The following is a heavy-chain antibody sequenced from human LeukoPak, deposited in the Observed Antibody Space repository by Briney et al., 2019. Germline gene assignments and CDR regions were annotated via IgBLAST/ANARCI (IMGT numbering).Heavy chain of an antibody. V-gene: IGHV4-34*01. CDR3: ARRGYDSSSFDY. CDR1: GGSFSGYY. D-gene: IGHD6-6*01. CDR2: INHSGST. Sequence: SETLSLTCAVYGGSFSGYYWSWIRQPPGKGLEWIGEINHSGSTNYNPSLKSRVTISVDTSKNQFSLKLSSVTAADTAVYYCARRGYDSSSFDYWGQGTLVTVSS. J-gene: IGHJ4*02.